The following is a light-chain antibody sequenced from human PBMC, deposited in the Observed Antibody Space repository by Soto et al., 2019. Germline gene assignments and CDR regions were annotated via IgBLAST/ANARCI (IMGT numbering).Light chain of an antibody. CDR1: QYVSSS. CDR2: DTS. V-gene: IGKV3-15*01. J-gene: IGKJ1*01. CDR3: KQYVHWPPGA. Sequence: EIVVTQSPATLSVSPGERVTLSCRASQYVSSSLAWYQQRPGQAPRLLIYDTSTRAAGIAARFSGSGSGTEFTLTISCLQSEDSAVYYCKQYVHWPPGAFGQGTTVEIK.